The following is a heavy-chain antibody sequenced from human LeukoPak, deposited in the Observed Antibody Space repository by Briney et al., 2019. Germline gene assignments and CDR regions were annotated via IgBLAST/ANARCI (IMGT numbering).Heavy chain of an antibody. CDR2: ISGTGGNT. Sequence: RGGSLRLSCAVSGFSFSNYAMSWVRQFPGKGLEWVSGISGTGGNTYYADSVKGRFTISRDNSKNTLYLQMNSLRAEDTAVYYCANFWFSYGSGRDAFDIWGQGTMVTVSS. CDR1: GFSFSNYA. D-gene: IGHD3-10*01. V-gene: IGHV3-23*01. CDR3: ANFWFSYGSGRDAFDI. J-gene: IGHJ3*02.